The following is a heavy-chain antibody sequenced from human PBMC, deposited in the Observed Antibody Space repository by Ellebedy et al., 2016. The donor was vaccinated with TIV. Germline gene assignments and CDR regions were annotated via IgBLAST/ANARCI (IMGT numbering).Heavy chain of an antibody. V-gene: IGHV4-39*01. CDR1: GAPISSSSDY. Sequence: SETLSLTXTVPGAPISSSSDYWVWIRQPPGKGLEWIGTISNRDRTYYNPSLKSRVFILVDASKNQFFLKLTSVTAADTAVYYCATFNQYYTYLGVWGKGTTVTVSS. D-gene: IGHD1-14*01. J-gene: IGHJ6*03. CDR3: ATFNQYYTYLGV. CDR2: ISNRDRT.